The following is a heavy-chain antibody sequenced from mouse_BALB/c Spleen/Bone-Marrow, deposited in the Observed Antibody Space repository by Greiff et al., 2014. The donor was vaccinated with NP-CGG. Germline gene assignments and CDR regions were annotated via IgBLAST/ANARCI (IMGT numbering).Heavy chain of an antibody. D-gene: IGHD1-1*01. CDR3: APYYYGSSQFAY. Sequence: EVKLQESGAELVKPGASVKLSCTASGFNIKDTYMHWVKQRPEQGLEWIGRIDPANGNTKYDPKFQGKATITADTSSNTAYLQLSSLTSEDTAVYYCAPYYYGSSQFAYWGQGTLVPVSA. CDR2: IDPANGNT. J-gene: IGHJ3*01. V-gene: IGHV14-3*02. CDR1: GFNIKDTY.